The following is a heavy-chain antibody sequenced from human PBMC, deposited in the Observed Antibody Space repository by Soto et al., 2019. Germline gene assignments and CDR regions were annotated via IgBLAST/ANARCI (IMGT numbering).Heavy chain of an antibody. CDR3: ARERGDYYYGMDV. Sequence: QVQLVESGGGVVQPGRSLRLSCAASGFTFSSYAMHWVRQAPGKGLEWVAVISYDGSNKYYADSVKGRFTISRDNSKNTLYLQMNSLRAEDTAVYYCARERGDYYYGMDVWGQGPTVTVSS. J-gene: IGHJ6*02. V-gene: IGHV3-30-3*01. CDR2: ISYDGSNK. CDR1: GFTFSSYA.